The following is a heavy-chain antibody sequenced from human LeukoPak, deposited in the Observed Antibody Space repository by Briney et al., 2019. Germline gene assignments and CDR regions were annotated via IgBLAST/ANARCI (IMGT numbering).Heavy chain of an antibody. CDR3: ASGYCTGGSCYAGHY. CDR1: GLNFADYA. D-gene: IGHD2-15*01. CDR2: IRKKANSYTT. J-gene: IGHJ4*02. Sequence: GGSLRLSCVVSGLNFADYAMHWVRQPPGKGLEWVGRIRKKANSYTTEYAASVKGRFTISRDDSKNSLYLQMNSLKTEDTAVYYCASGYCTGGSCYAGHYWGQGTLVTVSS. V-gene: IGHV3-72*01.